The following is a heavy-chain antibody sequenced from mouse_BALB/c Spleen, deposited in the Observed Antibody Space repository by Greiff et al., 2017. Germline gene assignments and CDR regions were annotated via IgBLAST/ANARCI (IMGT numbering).Heavy chain of an antibody. CDR1: GYTFTDYE. J-gene: IGHJ3*01. CDR3: TSPSYYGYGFAY. CDR2: IDPETGGT. Sequence: QVQLKESGAELVRPGASVTLSCKASGYTFTDYEMHWVKQTPVQGLEWIGAIDPETGGTAYTQKFKGKATLTADKSSSTAYMELRSLTSEDSAVYYCTSPSYYGYGFAYWGQGTLVTVSA. V-gene: IGHV1-15*01. D-gene: IGHD1-2*01.